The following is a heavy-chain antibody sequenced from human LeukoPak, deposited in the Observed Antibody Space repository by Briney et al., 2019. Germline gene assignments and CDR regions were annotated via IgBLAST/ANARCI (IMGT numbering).Heavy chain of an antibody. V-gene: IGHV1-18*01. CDR3: ARELYSGQDYFDY. Sequence: ASLKVSCKASGYTFTIYGISCVRQAPGHGLECMGWISAYNGNTNYEQKLKGRVTMTTDTSTSTAYMELRSLRSDDTAVYYCARELYSGQDYFDYWGQGTLVTVSS. D-gene: IGHD5-12*01. J-gene: IGHJ4*02. CDR1: GYTFTIYG. CDR2: ISAYNGNT.